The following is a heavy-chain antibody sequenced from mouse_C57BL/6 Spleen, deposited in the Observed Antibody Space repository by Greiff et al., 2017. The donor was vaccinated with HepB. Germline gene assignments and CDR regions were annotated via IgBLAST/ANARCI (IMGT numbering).Heavy chain of an antibody. D-gene: IGHD2-13*01. CDR3: TTSFLTDYYAMDY. CDR1: GFNIKDYY. Sequence: VQLKESGAELVRPGASVKLSCTASGFNIKDYYMHWVKQRPEQGLEWIGRIDPEDGDTEYAPKFQGKATMTADTSSNTAYLQLSSLTSEDTAVYYCTTSFLTDYYAMDYWGQGTSVTVSS. V-gene: IGHV14-1*01. J-gene: IGHJ4*01. CDR2: IDPEDGDT.